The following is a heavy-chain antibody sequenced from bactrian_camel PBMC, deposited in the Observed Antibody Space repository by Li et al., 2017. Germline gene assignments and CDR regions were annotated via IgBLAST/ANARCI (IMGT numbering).Heavy chain of an antibody. Sequence: HVQLVESGGGSVRTGGSLRLSCVFSGRYFDTYCMGWFRQAPGKEREGVGAVYSGGTSAWEGDSMKGRFTISRDNTRNTVDLIMNDLKPEDTATYYCAAAVYCLGVPDQSNFAYWGQGTQVTVS. D-gene: IGHD1*01. CDR1: GRYFDTYC. CDR3: AAAVYCLGVPDQSNFAY. J-gene: IGHJ6*01. V-gene: IGHV3S26*01. CDR2: VYSGGTSA.